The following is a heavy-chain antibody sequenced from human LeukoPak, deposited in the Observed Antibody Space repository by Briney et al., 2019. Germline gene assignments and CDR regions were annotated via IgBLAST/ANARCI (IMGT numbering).Heavy chain of an antibody. D-gene: IGHD2-21*02. CDR1: GFTFSSYA. V-gene: IGHV3-23*01. CDR2: ISGSGGST. J-gene: IGHJ4*02. Sequence: GGSLRLSCAASGFTFSSYAMSWVRQAPGKGLEWVSAISGSGGSTYYADSVKGPFTISRDNSKNTLYLQMNSLRAEDTAVYYCAKDEAYCGGDCYSVFDYWGQGTLVTVSS. CDR3: AKDEAYCGGDCYSVFDY.